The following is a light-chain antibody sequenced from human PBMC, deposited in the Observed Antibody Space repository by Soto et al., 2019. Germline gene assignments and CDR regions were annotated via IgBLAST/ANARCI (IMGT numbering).Light chain of an antibody. Sequence: DIVLTQSPDSMAVSLGERATINCKSSQSVLYRSNNKNYLAWYQQKPGQPLKLLISWASTRESGVPDRFSGSGSGADFTLTISRLQAEDVAVYYCQHYYSAPRTFGQGTKVDNK. J-gene: IGKJ1*01. CDR2: WAS. V-gene: IGKV4-1*01. CDR1: QSVLYRSNNKNY. CDR3: QHYYSAPRT.